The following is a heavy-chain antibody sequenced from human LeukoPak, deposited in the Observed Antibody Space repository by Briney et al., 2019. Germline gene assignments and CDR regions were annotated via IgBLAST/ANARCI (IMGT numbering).Heavy chain of an antibody. CDR2: ISHFGST. J-gene: IGHJ5*02. CDR3: AARRNWNDG. V-gene: IGHV4-34*01. Sequence: SETLSLTCAVSGASFSDYYWNWVRQPPGKGLEWIGEISHFGSTDYNPSLKSRVTISVDTSKNQFSLQLTSVTAADTAVYYCAARRNWNDGWGQGTLVIVSS. CDR1: GASFSDYY.